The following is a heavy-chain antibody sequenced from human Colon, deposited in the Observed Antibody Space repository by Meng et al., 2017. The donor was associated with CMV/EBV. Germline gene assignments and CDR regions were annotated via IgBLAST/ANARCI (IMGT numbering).Heavy chain of an antibody. D-gene: IGHD3-16*01. CDR3: ARSRGGDASTWGFFAD. J-gene: IGHJ4*02. CDR2: IYFSGST. Sequence: SETLSLTCSVSGGSINTESYYWAWVRQPPGKGLEWIGTIYFSGSTYYNPSLRSRVTMSVDTSRNQFSLNLNSVTAADTAVYYCARSRGGDASTWGFFADWGQGTLVTVSS. V-gene: IGHV4-39*07. CDR1: GGSINTESYY.